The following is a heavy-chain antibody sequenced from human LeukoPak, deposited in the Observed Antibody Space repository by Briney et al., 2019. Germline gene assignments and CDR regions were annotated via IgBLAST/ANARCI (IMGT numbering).Heavy chain of an antibody. CDR2: IYYSGST. J-gene: IGHJ4*02. V-gene: IGHV4-59*01. Sequence: PSETLSPTCTVSGGSISSYYWSWIRQPPGKGLEWIGYIYYSGSTNYNPSLKSRVTISVDTSKNQFSLKLSSVTAADTAVYYCARGDYGPDYWGQGTLVTVSS. CDR3: ARGDYGPDY. CDR1: GGSISSYY. D-gene: IGHD4-17*01.